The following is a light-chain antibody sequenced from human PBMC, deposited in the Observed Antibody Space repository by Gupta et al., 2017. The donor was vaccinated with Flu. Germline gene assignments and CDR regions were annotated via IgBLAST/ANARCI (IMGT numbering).Light chain of an antibody. CDR3: QVWDNSESV. CDR2: ADS. CDR1: NIGSKS. J-gene: IGLJ2*01. V-gene: IGLV3-21*02. Sequence: TWGGNNIGSKSGHWYQQKPGQAPVLVVYADSDRPSGIPERFSGSNSGNTATLTISRGEAGDEADYYCQVWDNSESVFGGGTKLIVL.